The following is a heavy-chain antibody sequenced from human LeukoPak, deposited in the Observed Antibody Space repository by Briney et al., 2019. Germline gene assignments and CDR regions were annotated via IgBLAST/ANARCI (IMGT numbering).Heavy chain of an antibody. V-gene: IGHV3-23*01. Sequence: GGSLRLSCAASEFTFSSYAMSWVRQAPGKGLEWVSAISGSGGSTYYADSVKGRFTISRDNSKNTLYLQMNSLRAEDTAVYYCAKGDYDFWSGYYYNYYYGMDVWGQGTTVTVS. CDR1: EFTFSSYA. CDR2: ISGSGGST. CDR3: AKGDYDFWSGYYYNYYYGMDV. J-gene: IGHJ6*02. D-gene: IGHD3-3*01.